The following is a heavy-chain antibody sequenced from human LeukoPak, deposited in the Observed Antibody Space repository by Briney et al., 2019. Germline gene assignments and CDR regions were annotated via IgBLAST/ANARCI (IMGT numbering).Heavy chain of an antibody. V-gene: IGHV3-30-3*01. Sequence: GGSLRLSCAASGFTFSSYAMHWVRQAPGKGLEWVAVISYDGSNKYYADSVKGRFTISRDNSKNTLYLQMNSLRAEDTAVYYCARAPSLWDNYYYYYYGMDVWGQGTTVTVSS. D-gene: IGHD2/OR15-2a*01. J-gene: IGHJ6*02. CDR1: GFTFSSYA. CDR3: ARAPSLWDNYYYYYYGMDV. CDR2: ISYDGSNK.